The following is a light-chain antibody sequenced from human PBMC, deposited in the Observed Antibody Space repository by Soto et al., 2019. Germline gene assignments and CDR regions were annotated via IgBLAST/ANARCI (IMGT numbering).Light chain of an antibody. Sequence: QSALTQPASVSGSPGQSITISCTGITSDVGSYNLVSWYQQHPDKAPKLMIYEGTKRPSGVSTRFYGSKSGNTASLTIYGLQADDEADYYCCSHVVSSTYVFGTETKVTVL. CDR3: CSHVVSSTYV. CDR2: EGT. CDR1: TSDVGSYNL. J-gene: IGLJ1*01. V-gene: IGLV2-23*01.